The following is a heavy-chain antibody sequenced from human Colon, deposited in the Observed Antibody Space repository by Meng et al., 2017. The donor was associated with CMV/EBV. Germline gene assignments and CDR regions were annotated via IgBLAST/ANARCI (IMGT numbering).Heavy chain of an antibody. CDR3: ARGHDYSMTSSCSD. D-gene: IGHD5-12*01. CDR1: GFTFSSYW. Sequence: GGSLRLSCAASGFTFSSYWMSWVRQAPGKGLEWVANIKQDGSEKYYVDSVKGRFTASRDNARNSLYLQMNSLRAEDTALYYCARGHDYSMTSSCSDWGQGTLVTVSS. CDR2: IKQDGSEK. J-gene: IGHJ4*02. V-gene: IGHV3-7*03.